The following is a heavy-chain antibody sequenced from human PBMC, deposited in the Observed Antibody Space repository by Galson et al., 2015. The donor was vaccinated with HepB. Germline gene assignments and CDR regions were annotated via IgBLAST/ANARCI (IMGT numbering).Heavy chain of an antibody. CDR2: IRYDGSNK. J-gene: IGHJ4*02. Sequence: SLRLSCAASGFTFSSYGMHWVRQAPGKGLEWVAFIRYDGSNKYYADSVKGRFTISRDNSKNTLYLQMNSLRAEDTAVYYCAGERLNYDILTGRSNFDYWGQGTLVTVSS. CDR1: GFTFSSYG. CDR3: AGERLNYDILTGRSNFDY. V-gene: IGHV3-30*02. D-gene: IGHD3-9*01.